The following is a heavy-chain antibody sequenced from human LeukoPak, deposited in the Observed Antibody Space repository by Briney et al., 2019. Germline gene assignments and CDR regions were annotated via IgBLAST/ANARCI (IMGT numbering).Heavy chain of an antibody. Sequence: ASVTVSCKTSGYNFNNYGISWVRQAPGQGLEWMGWISAYSGDTNYAQKLQGRVTMTTDTSTSTAYMELRSLRSDDTAVYYCARLEMYNYDSSGYYLGGYFDYWGQGTLVTVSS. V-gene: IGHV1-18*01. J-gene: IGHJ4*02. CDR2: ISAYSGDT. CDR3: ARLEMYNYDSSGYYLGGYFDY. D-gene: IGHD3-22*01. CDR1: GYNFNNYG.